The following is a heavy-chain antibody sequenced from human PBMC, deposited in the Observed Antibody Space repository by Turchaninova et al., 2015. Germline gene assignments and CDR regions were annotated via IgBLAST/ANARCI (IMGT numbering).Heavy chain of an antibody. CDR2: MFHSGNT. V-gene: IGHV4-38-2*01. J-gene: IGHJ5*02. CDR3: ARHYNYHFDP. CDR1: GFSVIPSRYH. D-gene: IGHD5-24*01. Sequence: QIQLQGSGPGLLKPSETLSLTCAVSGFSVIPSRYHLGWVRLPPGKGLDWMGSMFHSGNTYNNPSLKSRVTMSIDTSKNQFSLKLSSVTAADTAVYYCARHYNYHFDPWGQGTLVTVSS.